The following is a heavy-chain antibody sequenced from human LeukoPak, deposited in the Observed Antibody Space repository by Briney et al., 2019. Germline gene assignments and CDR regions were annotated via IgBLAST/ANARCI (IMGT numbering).Heavy chain of an antibody. V-gene: IGHV3-53*01. J-gene: IGHJ4*02. D-gene: IGHD5-24*01. CDR1: GFSVSSNF. Sequence: GGSLRLSCAVSGFSVSSNFMSWVRQAPGKGLQSVSIMYSGGSTDYADSVRGRFSISRDSSQNTVSLQMNSLRVEGTAVYYCARGFRWLQSDYWGQGILVTVSS. CDR3: ARGFRWLQSDY. CDR2: MYSGGST.